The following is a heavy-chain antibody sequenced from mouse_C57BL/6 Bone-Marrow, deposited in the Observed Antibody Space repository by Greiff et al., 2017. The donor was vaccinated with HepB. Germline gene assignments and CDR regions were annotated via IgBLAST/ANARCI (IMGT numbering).Heavy chain of an antibody. J-gene: IGHJ3*01. CDR2: IWTGGGT. CDR3: ASNYYDYDAWFAY. V-gene: IGHV2-9-1*01. Sequence: VQLVESGPGLVAPSQSLSITCTVSGFSFTSYAISWVRQPPGKGLEWLGVIWTGGGTNYNSALKSRLSISKDNSKSQVFLKMNSLQTDDTARYYCASNYYDYDAWFAYWGQGTLVTVSA. CDR1: GFSFTSYA. D-gene: IGHD2-4*01.